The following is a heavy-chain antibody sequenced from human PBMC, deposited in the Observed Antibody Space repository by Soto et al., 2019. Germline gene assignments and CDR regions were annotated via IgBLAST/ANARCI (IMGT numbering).Heavy chain of an antibody. CDR1: GGSISSSSYY. J-gene: IGHJ4*02. CDR2: IYYSGST. V-gene: IGHV4-39*01. CDR3: ARHFPSSGWDHLDYCDS. Sequence: SETLSVTCTVSGGSISSSSYYWGWIRQPPGKGLEWIGSIYYSGSTYYNPSLKSRVTISVDTSKNQFSLKLSSVTAADTAVYYCARHFPSSGWDHLDYCDSRGQRTPVTVSS. D-gene: IGHD6-19*01.